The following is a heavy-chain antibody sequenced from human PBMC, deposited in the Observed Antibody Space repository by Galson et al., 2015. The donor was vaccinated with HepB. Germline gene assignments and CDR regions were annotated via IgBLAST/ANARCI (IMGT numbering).Heavy chain of an antibody. CDR2: ISAYNGNT. D-gene: IGHD3-22*01. V-gene: IGHV1-18*01. Sequence: SVKVSCKASGYTFTSYGISWVRQAPGQGLEWMGWISAYNGNTNYAQKLQGRVTMTTDTSTSTAYMELRSLRSDDTAVYYCARDGYYDSSGYYSLHWGQGTLVTVSS. J-gene: IGHJ4*02. CDR3: ARDGYYDSSGYYSLH. CDR1: GYTFTSYG.